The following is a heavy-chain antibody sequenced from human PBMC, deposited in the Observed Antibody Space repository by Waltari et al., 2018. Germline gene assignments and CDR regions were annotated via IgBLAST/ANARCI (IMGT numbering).Heavy chain of an antibody. D-gene: IGHD6-19*01. CDR2: ISWNSGRV. CDR3: AKPQWLSPDAFDI. V-gene: IGHV3-9*01. J-gene: IGHJ3*02. Sequence: EVQLVESGGGSVQPGRSLRLSCAASGFTFDDYAMHGVRQAPGKGLEWVSGISWNSGRVVYADSVKGRFTISRDNAKNSLHLQMNSLRAEDTALYYCAKPQWLSPDAFDIWGQGTMVTVSS. CDR1: GFTFDDYA.